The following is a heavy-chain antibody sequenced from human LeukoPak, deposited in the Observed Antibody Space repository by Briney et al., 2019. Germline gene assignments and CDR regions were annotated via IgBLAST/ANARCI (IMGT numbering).Heavy chain of an antibody. J-gene: IGHJ4*02. CDR1: GDTVTSYY. CDR2: INPSGGST. D-gene: IGHD5-24*01. Sequence: ASAKVSCKASGDTVTSYYMYGVRQATGQWLEWMGIINPSGGSTSYAQKFQGRVTMTRDTSTSTVYMELSSLRSEDTAVYYCASPGRDGYPFGFDYWGQGTLVTVSS. CDR3: ASPGRDGYPFGFDY. V-gene: IGHV1-46*01.